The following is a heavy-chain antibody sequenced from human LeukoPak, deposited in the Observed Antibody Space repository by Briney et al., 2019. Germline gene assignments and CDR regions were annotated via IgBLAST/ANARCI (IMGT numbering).Heavy chain of an antibody. V-gene: IGHV3-7*01. CDR2: IKQDGSEK. D-gene: IGHD6-19*01. CDR1: GFTFSSYW. CDR3: ARDLYSSGWYYFDY. J-gene: IGHJ4*02. Sequence: PGGSLRLSCAASGFTFSSYWMSWVRQAPGKGLEWVANIKQDGSEKYYVDSVKGRFTISRDNAKNSLYLQMNSLRAEDTAAYYCARDLYSSGWYYFDYWGQGTLVTVSS.